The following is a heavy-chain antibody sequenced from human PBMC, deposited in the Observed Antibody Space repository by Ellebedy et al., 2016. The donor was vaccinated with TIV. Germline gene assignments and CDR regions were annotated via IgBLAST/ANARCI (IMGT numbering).Heavy chain of an antibody. J-gene: IGHJ3*02. CDR2: IGTAGDP. CDR3: ARGGYSYGHNDAFDI. CDR1: GFTFSRYD. Sequence: GESLKISXAASGFTFSRYDMHWVRQATGKGLEWVSAIGTAGDPYYPGSVKGRFTISRENAKNSLYLQMNSLRAGDTAVYYCARGGYSYGHNDAFDIWGQGTMVTVSS. V-gene: IGHV3-13*05. D-gene: IGHD5-18*01.